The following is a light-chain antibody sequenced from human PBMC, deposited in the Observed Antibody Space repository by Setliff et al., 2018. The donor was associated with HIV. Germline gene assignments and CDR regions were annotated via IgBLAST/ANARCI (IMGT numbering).Light chain of an antibody. Sequence: QSVLTQPPSVSATPGQTVTMSCSGSSSNIGNNYVYWYQQLPGMAPKLLIYRNNQGPSDVPERFSGSKSGTSASLAISGLRSEDEADYYCAAWDDLSSPDVQFGGGTKVTVL. CDR3: AAWDDLSSPDVQ. V-gene: IGLV1-47*01. CDR1: SSNIGNNY. CDR2: RNN. J-gene: IGLJ2*01.